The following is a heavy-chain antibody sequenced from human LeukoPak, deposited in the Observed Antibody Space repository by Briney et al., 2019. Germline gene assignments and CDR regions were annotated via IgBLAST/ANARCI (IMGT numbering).Heavy chain of an antibody. D-gene: IGHD3-16*02. Sequence: PGGSLRLSCAASGFTFSSYAMHWVRQAPGKGLEWVAVISYDGSNKYYADSVKGRFTISRDNSKNTLYLQMNSLRAEDTAVYYCARDFRIMITFGGVIVTRPLYYFDYWGQGTLVTVSS. J-gene: IGHJ4*02. CDR2: ISYDGSNK. CDR3: ARDFRIMITFGGVIVTRPLYYFDY. V-gene: IGHV3-30-3*01. CDR1: GFTFSSYA.